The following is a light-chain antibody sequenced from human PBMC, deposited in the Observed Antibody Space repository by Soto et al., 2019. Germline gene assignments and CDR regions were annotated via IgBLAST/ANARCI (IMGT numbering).Light chain of an antibody. CDR3: QQGHNWPLT. Sequence: EIVMTQSPATLSLPPGERAALSCRASQSINSELAWYQQKPGQPPRLLIYGASTRATGVPARFTGSESGSDFTLTISGLQSEDFAVYSCQQGHNWPLTFGQGTRLEL. V-gene: IGKV3-15*01. J-gene: IGKJ2*01. CDR1: QSINSE. CDR2: GAS.